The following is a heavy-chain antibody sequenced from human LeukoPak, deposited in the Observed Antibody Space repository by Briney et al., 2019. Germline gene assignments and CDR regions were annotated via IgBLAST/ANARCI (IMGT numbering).Heavy chain of an antibody. D-gene: IGHD2-21*02. J-gene: IGHJ2*01. CDR3: ARRYCGGDCYAPGDWYFDL. V-gene: IGHV1-8*01. CDR1: GYTFTSYD. Sequence: ASVKVSCKASGYTFTSYDINWVRQATGQGLEWMGWMNPNSGNTGYAQKFQGRVTMTRNTSISTAYMELSSLRSEDTAVYYCARRYCGGDCYAPGDWYFDLWGRGTLVTVSS. CDR2: MNPNSGNT.